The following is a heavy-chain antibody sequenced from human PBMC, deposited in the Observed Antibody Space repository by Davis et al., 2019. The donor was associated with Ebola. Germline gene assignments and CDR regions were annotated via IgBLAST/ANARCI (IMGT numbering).Heavy chain of an antibody. CDR3: VKGGGYFDISGYPFDY. CDR2: ISGSGGTT. V-gene: IGHV3-23*01. D-gene: IGHD3-22*01. CDR1: GFIFNDYA. J-gene: IGHJ4*02. Sequence: GGSLRLSCAASGFIFNDYAMSWVRQAPGKGLEWVSSISGSGGTTYYADSVEGRFTISRDNSRHTVFLQMNSLRAEDTALYYCVKGGGYFDISGYPFDYWGQGTLVTVSS.